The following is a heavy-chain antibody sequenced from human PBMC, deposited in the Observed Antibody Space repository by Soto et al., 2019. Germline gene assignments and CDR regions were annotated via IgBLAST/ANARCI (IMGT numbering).Heavy chain of an antibody. D-gene: IGHD6-13*01. CDR2: TYYRSKWYN. J-gene: IGHJ4*02. CDR1: VYSVSSNIAA. V-gene: IGHV6-1*01. Sequence: PSQTVSVTYAISVYSVSSNIAAWNWIRQSPSRGLEWLGRTYYRSKWYNDYAVSVKSRITINPDTSKNQFSLQLNSVTPEDTAVYYCVSSAYNSGWYYFDYWGQGTLVNVSS. CDR3: VSSAYNSGWYYFDY.